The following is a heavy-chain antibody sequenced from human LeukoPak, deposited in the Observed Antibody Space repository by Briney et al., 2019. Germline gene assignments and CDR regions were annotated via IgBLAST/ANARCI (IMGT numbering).Heavy chain of an antibody. CDR2: IYYSGST. CDR1: GGSISSSSYY. CDR3: ARVFWSGYYHNWFDP. Sequence: PSETLSLTCTVSGGSISSSSYYWGWIRQPPGKGLEWIGSIYYSGSTYYNPSLKSQVTISVDTSKNQFSLKLSSVTAADTAVYYCARVFWSGYYHNWFDPWGQGTLVTVSS. V-gene: IGHV4-39*01. D-gene: IGHD3-3*01. J-gene: IGHJ5*02.